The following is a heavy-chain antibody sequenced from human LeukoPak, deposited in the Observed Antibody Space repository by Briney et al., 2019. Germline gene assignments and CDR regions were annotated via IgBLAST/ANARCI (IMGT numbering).Heavy chain of an antibody. CDR1: GGTFSSYA. V-gene: IGHV1-69*05. CDR3: ARTSSGYYYGIFDY. D-gene: IGHD3-22*01. CDR2: IIPIFGTA. Sequence: GASVKVSCKASGGTFSSYAISWVRQAPGQGLEWMGGIIPIFGTANYAQKFQGRVTITTDESTSTAYMELSSLRSEDTAVHYCARTSSGYYYGIFDYWGQGTLVTVSS. J-gene: IGHJ4*02.